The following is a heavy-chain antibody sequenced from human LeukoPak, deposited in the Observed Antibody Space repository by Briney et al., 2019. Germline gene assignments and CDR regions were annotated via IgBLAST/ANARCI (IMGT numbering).Heavy chain of an antibody. Sequence: AGGSLRLSCAVSGFTFTNAWMSWVRQAPGKGLEWVARIKGEVDGGTTDYAAPVKGRFTISRDNSKNTMYLEMSSLKTEDTAVYYCTPGYGYGSYFDYWGQGTLVTVSS. D-gene: IGHD5-18*01. CDR1: GFTFTNAW. J-gene: IGHJ4*02. CDR3: TPGYGYGSYFDY. CDR2: IKGEVDGGTT. V-gene: IGHV3-15*01.